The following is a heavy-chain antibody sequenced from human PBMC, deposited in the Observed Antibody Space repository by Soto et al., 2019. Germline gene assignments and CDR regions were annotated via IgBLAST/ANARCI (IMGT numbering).Heavy chain of an antibody. CDR1: GGSISSYY. CDR3: PRSPVLRYFDWLLSGWFDP. J-gene: IGHJ5*02. Sequence: SETLSLTCTVSGGSISSYYWSWIRQPPGKGLEWIGYIYYSGSTNYNPSLKSRVTISVDTSKNQFSLKLSSLTAADTAVYYCPRSPVLRYFDWLLSGWFDPWGQGTLVTVSS. D-gene: IGHD3-9*01. CDR2: IYYSGST. V-gene: IGHV4-59*01.